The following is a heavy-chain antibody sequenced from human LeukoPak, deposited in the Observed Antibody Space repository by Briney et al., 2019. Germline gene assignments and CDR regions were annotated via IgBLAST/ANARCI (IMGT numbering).Heavy chain of an antibody. J-gene: IGHJ4*02. V-gene: IGHV3-23*01. CDR1: GFTISSYA. CDR3: AKRRYCSGGSCYPGLPDFDY. D-gene: IGHD2-15*01. Sequence: GGSLRLSCAASGFTISSYAMSWVRQAPGKGLEWVSAISGSGGSTYYADSVKGRFTISRDSSKNTLYLQMNSLRAEDTAVYYCAKRRYCSGGSCYPGLPDFDYWGQGTLVTVSS. CDR2: ISGSGGST.